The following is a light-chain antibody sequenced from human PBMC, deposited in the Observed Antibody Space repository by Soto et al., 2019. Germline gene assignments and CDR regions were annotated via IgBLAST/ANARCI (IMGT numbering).Light chain of an antibody. V-gene: IGLV2-14*01. CDR2: EVT. CDR3: SSYTVTSTLV. J-gene: IGLJ3*02. Sequence: QSALTQPASVSGSPGQSITISCTGTSSDVGRYNYVSWYQQHPDKAPKLMIYEVTNRPSGVSGRFFGSKSGNTASLTIFGLQAEDEADYYCSSYTVTSTLVFGGGTKLTVL. CDR1: SSDVGRYNY.